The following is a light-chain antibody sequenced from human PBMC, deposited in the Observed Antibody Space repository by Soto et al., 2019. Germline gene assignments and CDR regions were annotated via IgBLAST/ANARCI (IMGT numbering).Light chain of an antibody. CDR1: STDVGGYNY. Sequence: QSLLAQPSSVSVSPGQSITISCTGTSTDVGGYNYVSWYQHHPGKGPKLIIYEVSNRPSGVSDRFSGSKSGNKASLIISNLEAEDESEYYCGSYTSTDTPFVFGTGTKVTVL. CDR2: EVS. CDR3: GSYTSTDTPFV. V-gene: IGLV2-14*01. J-gene: IGLJ1*01.